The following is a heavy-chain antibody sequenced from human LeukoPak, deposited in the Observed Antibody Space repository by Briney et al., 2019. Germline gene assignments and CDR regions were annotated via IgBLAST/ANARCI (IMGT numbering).Heavy chain of an antibody. CDR1: GGSISSYY. D-gene: IGHD5-18*01. CDR2: IYYSGST. CDR3: ARRGYSYGGFDY. J-gene: IGHJ4*02. Sequence: PSETLSLTCTVSGGSISSYYWSWIRQPPGKGLEWIGYIYYSGSTNYNPSLKSRVTISVDTSKNQFSLKLSSVTAADTAVYYCARRGYSYGGFDYWGQGTLVTVS. V-gene: IGHV4-59*08.